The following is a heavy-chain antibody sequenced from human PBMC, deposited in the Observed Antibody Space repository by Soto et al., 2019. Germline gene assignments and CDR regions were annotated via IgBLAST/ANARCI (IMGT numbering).Heavy chain of an antibody. D-gene: IGHD4-17*01. CDR3: ARDGGDYGDYPGWWYFDL. V-gene: IGHV4-31*03. Sequence: QVQLQESGPGLVKTSQTLSLTCTVSGGSISSGGYYWRWIRQHPGKGLERIGYIYYSGSTYYNPSLKSRVTISVDTSKNQFSLKLSSVTAADTAVYYCARDGGDYGDYPGWWYFDLWGRGTLVTVSS. J-gene: IGHJ2*01. CDR1: GGSISSGGYY. CDR2: IYYSGST.